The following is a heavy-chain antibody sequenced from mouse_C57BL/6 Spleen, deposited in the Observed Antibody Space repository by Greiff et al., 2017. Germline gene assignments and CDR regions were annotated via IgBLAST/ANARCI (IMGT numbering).Heavy chain of an antibody. D-gene: IGHD1-1*01. CDR3: ARCATGYSMDY. CDR2: IHPNSGST. CDR1: GYTFTSYW. J-gene: IGHJ4*01. V-gene: IGHV1-64*01. Sequence: QVQLKQPGAELVKPGASVKLSCKASGYTFTSYWMHWVKQRPGQGLEWIGMIHPNSGSTNYNEKFKSKATLTVDKSSSTAYMQRSSLTSEDSAVYYCARCATGYSMDYWGQGTSVTVSS.